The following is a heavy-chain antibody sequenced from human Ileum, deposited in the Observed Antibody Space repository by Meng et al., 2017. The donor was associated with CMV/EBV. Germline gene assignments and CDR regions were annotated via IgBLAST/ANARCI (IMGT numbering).Heavy chain of an antibody. CDR1: GYTFNGYY. J-gene: IGHJ4*02. CDR3: VSLVTLRQGVDY. CDR2: VNSGSGGT. Sequence: ASVKVSCKASGYTFNGYYVHWVRQAPGQGLEWLGWVNSGSGGTSYAQKFQGRITMTRDTSISTTYMELSGLRFDDTAMYYCVSLVTLRQGVDYWGQGTLVTVSS. D-gene: IGHD2-21*02. V-gene: IGHV1-2*02.